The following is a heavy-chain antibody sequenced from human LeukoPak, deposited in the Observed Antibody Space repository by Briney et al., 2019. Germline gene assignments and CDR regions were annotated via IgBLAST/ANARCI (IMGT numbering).Heavy chain of an antibody. CDR2: IIPIFGTA. CDR3: SNDPYCSGGSCYSGLVPD. CDR1: GGTFSSYA. D-gene: IGHD2-15*01. J-gene: IGHJ4*02. Sequence: SVKVSCKASGGTFSSYAISWVRQAPGQGLEWMGGIIPIFGTANYAQKFQGRVTIIADESTSTAYMELSSLRSEDTAVYYCSNDPYCSGGSCYSGLVPDWGQGTLVTVSS. V-gene: IGHV1-69*01.